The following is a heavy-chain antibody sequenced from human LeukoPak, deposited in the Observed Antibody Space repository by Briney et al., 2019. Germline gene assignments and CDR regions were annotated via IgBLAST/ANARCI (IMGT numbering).Heavy chain of an antibody. CDR2: INHSGST. V-gene: IGHV4-34*01. J-gene: IGHJ5*02. Sequence: SETLSLTCAVYGGSFSGYYWSWIRQPPGKGLEWIGEINHSGSTNYNPSLKSRVTLSVDTSKNQFSLKLSSVTAADTAVYHCARGRGKDWFDPWGQGTLVTVSS. CDR3: ARGRGKDWFDP. CDR1: GGSFSGYY.